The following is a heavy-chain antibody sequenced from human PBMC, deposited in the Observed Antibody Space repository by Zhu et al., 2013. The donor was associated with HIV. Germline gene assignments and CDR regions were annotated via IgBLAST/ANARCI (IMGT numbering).Heavy chain of an antibody. V-gene: IGHV1-2*02. J-gene: IGHJ3*02. Sequence: QVQLVQSGAEVKKPGASVKVSCKASGYTFTGYYMHWVRQAPGQGLEWMGWINPNSGGTNYAQKFQGRVTMTRDTSISTAYMGLSRLRSDDTAVYYCARDLYCSSTSCYTGAFDIWGQGTMVTVSS. D-gene: IGHD2-2*02. CDR1: GYTFTGYY. CDR2: INPNSGGT. CDR3: ARDLYCSSTSCYTGAFDI.